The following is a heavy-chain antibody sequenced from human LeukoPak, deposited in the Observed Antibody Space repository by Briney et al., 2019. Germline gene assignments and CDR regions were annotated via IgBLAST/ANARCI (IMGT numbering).Heavy chain of an antibody. D-gene: IGHD2-2*01. CDR3: ARHMGSSAHYEGGNYYGMDV. Sequence: SETLSLTCTVSGGSISSYYWSWIRQPPGKGLEWIGYIYYSGSTNYNPSLKSRVTISVDTSKNQFSLKLSSVTAADTAVYYCARHMGSSAHYEGGNYYGMDVWGQGTTVTVSS. V-gene: IGHV4-59*08. CDR2: IYYSGST. CDR1: GGSISSYY. J-gene: IGHJ6*02.